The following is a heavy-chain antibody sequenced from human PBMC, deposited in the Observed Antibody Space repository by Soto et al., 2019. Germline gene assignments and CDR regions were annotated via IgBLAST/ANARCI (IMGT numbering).Heavy chain of an antibody. V-gene: IGHV3-23*01. CDR2: ISGSGGST. CDR3: AKWDTMVRGVEDDP. CDR1: GFTFSSYA. D-gene: IGHD3-10*01. Sequence: EVQLLESGGGLVQPGGTLRLSCAASGFTFSSYAMSWVRQARGKVMEWVSAISGSGGSTYYADSVKGRITISRDNSKNTLYLQMNSLRAEDTAVYYCAKWDTMVRGVEDDPWGQGTLVTVSS. J-gene: IGHJ5*02.